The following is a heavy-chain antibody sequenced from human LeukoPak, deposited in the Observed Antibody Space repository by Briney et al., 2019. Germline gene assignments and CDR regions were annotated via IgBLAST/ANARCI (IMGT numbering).Heavy chain of an antibody. CDR1: GFTFDDYD. D-gene: IGHD6-19*01. Sequence: GGSLRLSCAASGFTFDDYDMSWVRQAPGKGLEWVSGLSSSGGNTYYADSVKGRFTISKDNAKNTLYLQMNSLRGDDTAVYFCAKAYSSGWYFFDFCGQGTLVTVSS. CDR2: LSSSGGNT. J-gene: IGHJ4*02. CDR3: AKAYSSGWYFFDF. V-gene: IGHV3-23*01.